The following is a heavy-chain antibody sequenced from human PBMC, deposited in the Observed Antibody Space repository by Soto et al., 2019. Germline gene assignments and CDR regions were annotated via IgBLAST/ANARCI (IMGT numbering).Heavy chain of an antibody. CDR1: GGSISSSSYY. Sequence: PSETLSLTCTVSGGSISSSSYYWGWIRQPPGKGLEWIGSIYYSGSTYYNPSLKSRVTISVDTSKNQFSLKLSSVTAADTAVYYCARHGRVTPRSYYYYGMDVWGQGTTVTVS. D-gene: IGHD1-26*01. CDR3: ARHGRVTPRSYYYYGMDV. V-gene: IGHV4-39*01. CDR2: IYYSGST. J-gene: IGHJ6*02.